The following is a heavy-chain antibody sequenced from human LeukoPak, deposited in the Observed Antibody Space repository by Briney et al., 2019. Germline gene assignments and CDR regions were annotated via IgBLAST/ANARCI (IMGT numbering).Heavy chain of an antibody. CDR2: VHLGDSDT. J-gene: IGHJ4*02. CDR3: ARLGQYTSSWYKYDYFDY. D-gene: IGHD6-13*01. Sequence: GESLKISCKGSGYTITNSWIGWVRQMPGKGLEWVGSVHLGDSDTKYSPSYHSQVTMSVDTSITTAYLQWSSLKASDSAMYFCARLGQYTSSWYKYDYFDYWGQGTQVTVSS. CDR1: GYTITNSW. V-gene: IGHV5-51*01.